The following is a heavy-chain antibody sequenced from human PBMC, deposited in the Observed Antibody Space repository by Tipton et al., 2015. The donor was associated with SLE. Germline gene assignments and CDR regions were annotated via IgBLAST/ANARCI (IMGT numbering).Heavy chain of an antibody. Sequence: QVRLVQSGAEVKKPGSSVKVSCKASGGTFSSYAISWVRQAPGQGLEWMGGIIPIFGTANYAQKFQGRVTITTDESTSTAYMELSSLRSEDTAVYYCATYRCSSTSCYTGAFDIWGQGTMVTVSS. CDR1: GGTFSSYA. V-gene: IGHV1-69*01. CDR3: ATYRCSSTSCYTGAFDI. CDR2: IIPIFGTA. D-gene: IGHD2-2*02. J-gene: IGHJ3*02.